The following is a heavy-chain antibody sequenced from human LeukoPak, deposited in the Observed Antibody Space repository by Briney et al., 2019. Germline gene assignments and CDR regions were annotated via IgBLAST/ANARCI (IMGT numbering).Heavy chain of an antibody. CDR2: ISYDGSNK. CDR1: GFTFSSYG. J-gene: IGHJ6*02. CDR3: AKDLGYCSSTSCYAKYGSYGMDV. V-gene: IGHV3-30*18. Sequence: GGSLRLSCAASGFTFSSYGMHWVRQAPGKGLEWVAVISYDGSNKYYADSVKGRFTISRDNSKNTLYLQMNSLRAEDTAVYYCAKDLGYCSSTSCYAKYGSYGMDVWGQGTTVTVSS. D-gene: IGHD2-2*01.